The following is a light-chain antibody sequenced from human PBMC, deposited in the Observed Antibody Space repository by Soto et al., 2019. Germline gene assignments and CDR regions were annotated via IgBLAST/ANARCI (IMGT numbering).Light chain of an antibody. J-gene: IGKJ5*01. CDR1: QSVSSN. CDR2: GAS. V-gene: IGKV3-15*01. CDR3: QQYNNWPPIT. Sequence: EIVLTQSPATLSLSPGERATLSCRASQSVSSNLAWYQQKPGQAPRLLIYGASTRATGIPARFSGSGSGTEFTLTISRLQSEDFAVYYCQQYNNWPPITFGQGTRLEIK.